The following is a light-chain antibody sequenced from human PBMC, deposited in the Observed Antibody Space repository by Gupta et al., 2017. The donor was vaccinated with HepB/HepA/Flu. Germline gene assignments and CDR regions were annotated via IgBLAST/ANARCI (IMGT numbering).Light chain of an antibody. J-gene: IGLJ1*01. CDR2: DVS. CDR3: SSYTSSSIPWV. CDR1: STDVGGYNY. V-gene: IGLV2-14*03. Sequence: QSALTQPASVSGSPGQSITIPCTGTSTDVGGYNYVSWYQQHPGKAPKFIIYDVSNRPSGVSNRFSGSKSGNTASLTISGLQAEDEADHYCSSYTSSSIPWVFGTGTKVTVL.